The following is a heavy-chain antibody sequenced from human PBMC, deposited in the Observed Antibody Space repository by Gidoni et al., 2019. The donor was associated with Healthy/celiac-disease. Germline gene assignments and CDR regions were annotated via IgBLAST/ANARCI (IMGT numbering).Heavy chain of an antibody. CDR1: GGSFSGSY. Sequence: QVQLQQWGAGLLKHSETLSLTCAVYGGSFSGSYWSWLRQPPGKGLEWIGEIKHSGSTHYNPSLKSRVTISVDTSKNQFSLKLSSVTAADTAVYYCARVRPPRADYWGQGTLVTVSS. V-gene: IGHV4-34*01. J-gene: IGHJ4*02. CDR2: IKHSGST. CDR3: ARVRPPRADY.